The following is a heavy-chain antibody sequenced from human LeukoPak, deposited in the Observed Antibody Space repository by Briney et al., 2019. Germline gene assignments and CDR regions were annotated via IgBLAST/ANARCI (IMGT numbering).Heavy chain of an antibody. CDR1: GFSVTSNY. CDR2: VYSGGDT. J-gene: IGHJ4*02. D-gene: IGHD2/OR15-2a*01. V-gene: IGHV3-66*01. CDR3: ARDPPAVLLDTYG. Sequence: PGGSLRLSCTASGFSVTSNYINWVRQAPGKGLEWVSLVYSGGDTYYADSVKGRFTISRDNSKNMMYLQMNRLRAEDTALYYCARDPPAVLLDTYGWGQGTLVTVSS.